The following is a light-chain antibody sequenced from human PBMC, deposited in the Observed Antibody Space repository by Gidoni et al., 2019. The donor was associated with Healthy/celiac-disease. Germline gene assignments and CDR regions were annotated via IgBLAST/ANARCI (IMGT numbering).Light chain of an antibody. Sequence: IPLPQSPSSLSASVGDRVTIPCRASQSIISYLKWYQQKPGKATTLLIYAASSVQRGVPSRFSGSGCGTDFTLTISRLQPEEFATYYCQQSYSTPHTFXGXTKVEIK. V-gene: IGKV1-39*01. J-gene: IGKJ4*01. CDR2: AAS. CDR1: QSIISY. CDR3: QQSYSTPHT.